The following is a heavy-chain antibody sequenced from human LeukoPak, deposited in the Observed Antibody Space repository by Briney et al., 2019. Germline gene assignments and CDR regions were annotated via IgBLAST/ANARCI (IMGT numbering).Heavy chain of an antibody. J-gene: IGHJ6*03. V-gene: IGHV1-8*01. CDR1: GYTFSSYD. CDR2: MNPNSGNT. D-gene: IGHD3-16*01. Sequence: ASVKVSCKASGYTFSSYDVNWVRQATGQGLERMGWMNPNSGNTGYAQKFQGRVTIIRNTSISTAYMELSSLRSEDTAVYYCARAAGGTRNYYMDVWGKGTTVTVSS. CDR3: ARAAGGTRNYYMDV.